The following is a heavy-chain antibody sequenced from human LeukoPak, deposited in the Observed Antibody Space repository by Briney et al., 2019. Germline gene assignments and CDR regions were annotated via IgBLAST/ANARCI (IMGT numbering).Heavy chain of an antibody. CDR1: GFTFSSYA. Sequence: PGGSLRLSCAASGFTFSSYAMHWVRQAPGKGLEWVAVISYDGSNKYYADSVKGRFTISRDNSKNTLYLQMNSLRAEDTAVYYCARERDPHMYYDFWSGYPPGCDYWGQGTLVTVSS. J-gene: IGHJ4*02. CDR2: ISYDGSNK. CDR3: ARERDPHMYYDFWSGYPPGCDY. V-gene: IGHV3-30-3*01. D-gene: IGHD3-3*01.